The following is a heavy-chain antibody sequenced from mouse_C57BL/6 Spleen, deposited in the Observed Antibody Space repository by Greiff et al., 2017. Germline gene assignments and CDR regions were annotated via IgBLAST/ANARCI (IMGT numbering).Heavy chain of an antibody. V-gene: IGHV1-82*01. CDR1: GYAFSSSW. J-gene: IGHJ4*01. D-gene: IGHD1-1*01. CDR3: ARKEDYGSSYDYAMDY. Sequence: VQLQQSGPELVKPGASVKISCKASGYAFSSSWMNWVKQRPGKGLEWIGRIYPGDGDTNYNGKFKGKATLTADKSSSTAYMQLSSLTSEDSAVYFCARKEDYGSSYDYAMDYWGQGTSVTVSS. CDR2: IYPGDGDT.